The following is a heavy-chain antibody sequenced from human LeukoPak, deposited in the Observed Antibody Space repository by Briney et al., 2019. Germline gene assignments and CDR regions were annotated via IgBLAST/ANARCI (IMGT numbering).Heavy chain of an antibody. CDR1: GGSISSYY. D-gene: IGHD3-22*01. CDR2: IYYSGST. Sequence: SETLSLTCTVSGGSISSYYWSWIRQPPGKGLEWIGYIYYSGSTNYNPSLKSRVTISVDTSKNQFSLKLSSVTAADTAVYFCARETVVAHLVDSWGQGTLVTVSS. CDR3: ARETVVAHLVDS. J-gene: IGHJ4*02. V-gene: IGHV4-59*01.